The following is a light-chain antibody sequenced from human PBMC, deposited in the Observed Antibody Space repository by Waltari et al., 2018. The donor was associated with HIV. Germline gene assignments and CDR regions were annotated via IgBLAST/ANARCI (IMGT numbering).Light chain of an antibody. Sequence: QSALTQPPSASGSPGQSITISCTGTTSDVGGYNYVSWYQHHPGKAPKLMIYEVSKRPSGVPDRFSGSKSGNTASLTVSGLQADYEADYYCSSYAGNNILVFGGGTKLTVL. CDR3: SSYAGNNILV. J-gene: IGLJ2*01. V-gene: IGLV2-8*01. CDR1: TSDVGGYNY. CDR2: EVS.